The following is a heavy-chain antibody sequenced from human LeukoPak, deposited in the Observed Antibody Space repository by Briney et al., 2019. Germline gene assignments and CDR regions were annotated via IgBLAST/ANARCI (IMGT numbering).Heavy chain of an antibody. CDR3: ARGDNWNDRYWFDY. Sequence: PETLSLTCTVSDGSISGYYWSWIRQPAGKRLEWIGRIYTSGSTTYNPSLKSRVTISVDKSKNQFSLKVSSVTAADTAVYYCARGDNWNDRYWFDYWGQGTLVTVSS. D-gene: IGHD1-1*01. CDR1: DGSISGYY. CDR2: IYTSGST. V-gene: IGHV4-4*07. J-gene: IGHJ4*02.